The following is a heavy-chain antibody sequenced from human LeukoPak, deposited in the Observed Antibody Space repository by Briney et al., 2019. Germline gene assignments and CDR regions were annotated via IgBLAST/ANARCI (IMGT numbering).Heavy chain of an antibody. J-gene: IGHJ6*02. CDR1: GFTFSSYW. V-gene: IGHV3-74*01. CDR2: INSDGSST. Sequence: GGSLRLSCAASGFTFSSYWMHWVRQAPGKGLVWVSRINSDGSSTSYADSVKGRLTISRDNAKNTLYLQMNSLRAEDTAVYYCAREESQWLVGYYYGMDVWGQGTTVTVSS. D-gene: IGHD6-19*01. CDR3: AREESQWLVGYYYGMDV.